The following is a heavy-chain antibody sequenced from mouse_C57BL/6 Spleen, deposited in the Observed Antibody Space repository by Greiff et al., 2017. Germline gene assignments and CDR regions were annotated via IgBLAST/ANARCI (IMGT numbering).Heavy chain of an antibody. CDR2: IYPGDGDT. CDR1: GYAFSSYW. V-gene: IGHV1-80*01. Sequence: QVQLQQSGAELVKPGASVKISCKASGYAFSSYWMNWVKQRPGKGLEWIGQIYPGDGDTNYNGKVKGKATLTADKSSSTAYMQLSSLTSEDSAVYFCARSAYSNYVWFAYWGQGTLVTVSA. J-gene: IGHJ3*01. D-gene: IGHD2-5*01. CDR3: ARSAYSNYVWFAY.